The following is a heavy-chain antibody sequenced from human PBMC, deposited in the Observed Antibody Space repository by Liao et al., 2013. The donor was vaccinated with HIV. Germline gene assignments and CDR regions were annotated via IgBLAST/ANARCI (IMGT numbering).Heavy chain of an antibody. CDR2: IHGTGDT. J-gene: IGHJ4*02. CDR3: ARDVGAVIDY. Sequence: QVQLQESGPGLVKPSETLSLKCTVSGGSISIYYWSWIRQPAGKGLEWIGRIHGTGDTNYNPSLKSRVTMSLDTSKNQFSLKVRSVTAADTAVYYCARDVGAVIDYWGQGTLVTVSS. CDR1: GGSISIYY. V-gene: IGHV4-4*07. D-gene: IGHD3-16*01.